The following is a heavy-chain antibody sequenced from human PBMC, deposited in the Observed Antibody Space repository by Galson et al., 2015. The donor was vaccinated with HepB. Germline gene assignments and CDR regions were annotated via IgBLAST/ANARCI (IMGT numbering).Heavy chain of an antibody. CDR1: GFTFSSYS. Sequence: SLRLSCAASGFTFSSYSMNWVRQAPGKGLEWVSYISSSSSTIYYADSVKGRFTISRDNAKNSLYLQMSSLRDEDTAVYYCARLGDYYDILTGYYAYYYYYMDVWGKGTTVTVSS. V-gene: IGHV3-48*02. D-gene: IGHD3-9*01. J-gene: IGHJ6*03. CDR3: ARLGDYYDILTGYYAYYYYYMDV. CDR2: ISSSSSTI.